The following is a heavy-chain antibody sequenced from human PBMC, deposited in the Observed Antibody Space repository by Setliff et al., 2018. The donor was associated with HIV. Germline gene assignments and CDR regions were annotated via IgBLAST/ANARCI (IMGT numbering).Heavy chain of an antibody. CDR1: GYTFTSYG. D-gene: IGHD1-26*01. J-gene: IGHJ4*02. V-gene: IGHV1-18*01. CDR3: ARVLWELPQGDY. CDR2: ISAYNGDT. Sequence: ASVKVSCKASGYTFTSYGINWVRQAPGQGLEWMGWISAYNGDTHYAQKLQGRVTMTTDTSTTTAYMELRSLRSGDTAVYYCARVLWELPQGDYWGQGTLVTVSS.